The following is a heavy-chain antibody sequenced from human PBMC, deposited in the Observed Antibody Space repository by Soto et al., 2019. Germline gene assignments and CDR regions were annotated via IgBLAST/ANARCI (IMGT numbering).Heavy chain of an antibody. V-gene: IGHV4-59*08. J-gene: IGHJ6*03. D-gene: IGHD3-16*01. CDR1: GGSISGHY. Sequence: QVQLQESGPGLVKPSETLSLSCSVSGGSISGHYWSWVRQTPGKGLEWIGYMYYSGSTNYNHSLKSRFTISVDTSKNHFSLRLTSVTAADTAVYYCARGPYYDLIWNYYYMDVWGKGTTVTVSS. CDR2: MYYSGST. CDR3: ARGPYYDLIWNYYYMDV.